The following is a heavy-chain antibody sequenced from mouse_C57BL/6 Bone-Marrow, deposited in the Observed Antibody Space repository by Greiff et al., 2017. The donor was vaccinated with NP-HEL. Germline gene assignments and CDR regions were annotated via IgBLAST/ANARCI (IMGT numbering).Heavy chain of an antibody. Sequence: QVQLQQPGAELVMPGASVKLSFKASGYTFTSYWMHWVKQRPGQGLEWIGEIDPSDSYTNYNQKFKGKSTLTVDKSSSKAYMQLSSLTSEDSAVYYCARVGAHYYAMDYWGQGTSVTVSS. CDR2: IDPSDSYT. CDR3: ARVGAHYYAMDY. J-gene: IGHJ4*01. CDR1: GYTFTSYW. V-gene: IGHV1-69*01.